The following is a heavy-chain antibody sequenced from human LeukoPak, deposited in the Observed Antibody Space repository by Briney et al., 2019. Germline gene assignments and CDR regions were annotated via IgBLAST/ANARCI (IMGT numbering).Heavy chain of an antibody. CDR2: IYSGGST. Sequence: PGGSLRLSCAASGFTVSSNYMSWVRQAPGKGLEWVSVIYSGGSTYYADSVKGRFTISRDNSKNTLYLQMNSLRAEDTAVYYCARIFTVSAWYPPYFDYGGKGPLVT. V-gene: IGHV3-53*01. CDR3: ARIFTVSAWYPPYFDY. D-gene: IGHD6-19*01. J-gene: IGHJ4*02. CDR1: GFTVSSNY.